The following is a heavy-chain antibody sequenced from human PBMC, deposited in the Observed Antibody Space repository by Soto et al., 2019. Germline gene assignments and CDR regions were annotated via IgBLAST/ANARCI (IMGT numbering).Heavy chain of an antibody. CDR3: ASRGRWYDFWSGYYY. CDR1: GFTVSSNY. V-gene: IGHV3-53*01. Sequence: PGGSLRLSCAASGFTVSSNYMSWVRQAPGKGLEWVSVIYSGGSTYYADSVKGRFTISRDKSKNKLYLQMNSLRAEDTAVYYCASRGRWYDFWSGYYYWGQGTLVTVSS. D-gene: IGHD3-3*01. J-gene: IGHJ4*02. CDR2: IYSGGST.